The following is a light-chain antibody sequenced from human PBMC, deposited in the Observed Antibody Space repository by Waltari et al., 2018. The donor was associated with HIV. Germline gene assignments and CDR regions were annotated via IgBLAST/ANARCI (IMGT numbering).Light chain of an antibody. CDR2: GAS. V-gene: IGKV3-20*01. J-gene: IGKJ1*01. Sequence: EIALTQSPGTLSLSPGERATLSCRASQTISSTYLAWCQQKPGQAPRLLIYGASSRATGIPDRFSGSGSGTDFTLTISSLEPEDCAVYYCQQYIGSPRTFGQGTKVELK. CDR3: QQYIGSPRT. CDR1: QTISSTY.